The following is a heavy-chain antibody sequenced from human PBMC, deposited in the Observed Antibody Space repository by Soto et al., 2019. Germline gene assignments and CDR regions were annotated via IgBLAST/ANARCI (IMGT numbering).Heavy chain of an antibody. CDR2: ISGSGDNT. V-gene: IGHV3-23*01. D-gene: IGHD3-22*01. CDR3: AKDSYYDSSGYYHPYFDF. J-gene: IGHJ4*02. CDR1: GFTFSSYA. Sequence: GGSLRLSCAASGFTFSSYAMGWVRQAPAKGLEWVSAISGSGDNTNYADSVKGRFTVSRDNSKNTLYLQMNSLRAEDTAVYYCAKDSYYDSSGYYHPYFDFWGQGTLVTVSS.